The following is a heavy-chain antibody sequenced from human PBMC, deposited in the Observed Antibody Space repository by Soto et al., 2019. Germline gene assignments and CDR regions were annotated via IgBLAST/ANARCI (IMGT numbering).Heavy chain of an antibody. D-gene: IGHD3-10*01. CDR3: ARDLDGSGSYYTDY. Sequence: ASVKVSFKASCYMFVTYGINALRQAPGQGLEWMGWISAYNGNTKYAQNLQGRVTMTTDAATSTAYMEMRSLRSDDTAVYYCARDLDGSGSYYTDYWGPGTLVTSPQ. CDR1: CYMFVTYG. V-gene: IGHV1-18*01. CDR2: ISAYNGNT. J-gene: IGHJ4*02.